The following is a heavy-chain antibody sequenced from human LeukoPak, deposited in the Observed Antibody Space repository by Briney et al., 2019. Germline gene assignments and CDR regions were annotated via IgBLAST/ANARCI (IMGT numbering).Heavy chain of an antibody. CDR1: GGSFSGYY. D-gene: IGHD4-11*01. CDR3: ARVGTYSNYAKSWYFDY. J-gene: IGHJ4*02. Sequence: SETLSLTCAVYGGSFSGYYWSWIRQPPGKGLEWIGEINHSGSTNYNPSLKSRVTISVDTSKNQFSLKLSSVTAADTAVYYCARVGTYSNYAKSWYFDYWGQGTLVTVSS. V-gene: IGHV4-34*01. CDR2: INHSGST.